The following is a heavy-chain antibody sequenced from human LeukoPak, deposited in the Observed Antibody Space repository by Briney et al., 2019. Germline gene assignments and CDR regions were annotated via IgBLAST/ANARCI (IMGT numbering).Heavy chain of an antibody. CDR1: GFTFDDYA. CDR2: ISWNSGSI. CDR3: AKDSRDYYDSSGYTSDY. V-gene: IGHV3-9*01. Sequence: AGGSLRLSCAASGFTFDDYAMHWVRQAPGKGLEWVSGISWNSGSIGYADSVKGRFTISRDNAKNSLYLQMNSLRAEDTALYYCAKDSRDYYDSSGYTSDYWGQGTLVTVSS. D-gene: IGHD3-22*01. J-gene: IGHJ4*02.